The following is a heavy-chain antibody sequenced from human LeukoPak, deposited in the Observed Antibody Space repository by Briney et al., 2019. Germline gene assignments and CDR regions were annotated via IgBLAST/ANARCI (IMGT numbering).Heavy chain of an antibody. D-gene: IGHD4-17*01. Sequence: PSETLSLTCAVYGGSFSGYYWGWIRQPPGKGLEWIGEINHSGSTNYNPSLKSRVTISVDTSKNQFSLKLSSVTAADTAVYYCARETTVTHFDYWGQGTLVTVSS. CDR3: ARETTVTHFDY. CDR2: INHSGST. J-gene: IGHJ4*02. V-gene: IGHV4-34*01. CDR1: GGSFSGYY.